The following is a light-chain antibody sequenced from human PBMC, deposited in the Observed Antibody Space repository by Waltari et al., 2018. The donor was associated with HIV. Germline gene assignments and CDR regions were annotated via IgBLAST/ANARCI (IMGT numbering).Light chain of an antibody. CDR2: DVS. CDR3: CSYAGTYTFVV. V-gene: IGLV2-11*01. J-gene: IGLJ2*01. CDR1: SIEVGSSNY. Sequence: QSALTQPRPLSGSPGQSVTLPCPGTSIEVGSSNYFSWYQHHPGKAPNLILYDVSERPSGVPDRFSGSKSGNTASLTISGLQAEDEADYYCCSYAGTYTFVVFGGGTKLTVL.